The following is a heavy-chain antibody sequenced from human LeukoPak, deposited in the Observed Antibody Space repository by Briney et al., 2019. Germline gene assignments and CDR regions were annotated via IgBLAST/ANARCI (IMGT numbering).Heavy chain of an antibody. J-gene: IGHJ5*02. CDR2: IYTSGST. D-gene: IGHD5-18*01. CDR1: GGSISSYY. Sequence: SETLPLTCTVSGGSISSYYWSWIRQPAGKGLEWIGRIYTSGSTNYNPSLKSRVTMSVDTSKNQFSLKLSSVTAADTAVYYCARDRYLGYSYGYIGNWFDPWGQGTLVTVSS. V-gene: IGHV4-4*07. CDR3: ARDRYLGYSYGYIGNWFDP.